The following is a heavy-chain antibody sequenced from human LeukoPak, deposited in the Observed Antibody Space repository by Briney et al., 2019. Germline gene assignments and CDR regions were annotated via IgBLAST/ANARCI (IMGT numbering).Heavy chain of an antibody. D-gene: IGHD2-15*01. CDR3: ASTRDTLISAFDI. CDR2: IYPEDSDT. Sequence: GESLKISCQNSGHRLATYWIAWVRQMPGKGLGWMGIIYPEDSDTRYGPSFQGQVTISADKSIDTAYLQWNSLKTSDTAMYYCASTRDTLISAFDIWGQGTMVTVSS. CDR1: GHRLATYW. V-gene: IGHV5-51*01. J-gene: IGHJ3*02.